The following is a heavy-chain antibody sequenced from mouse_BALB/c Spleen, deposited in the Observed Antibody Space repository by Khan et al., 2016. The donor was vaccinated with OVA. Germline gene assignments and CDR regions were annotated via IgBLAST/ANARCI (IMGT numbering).Heavy chain of an antibody. CDR1: GYILTSYY. J-gene: IGHJ3*01. CDR3: TRRGTARATLWFAY. V-gene: IGHV1S81*02. Sequence: QVQLQQSGAELVKPGASVKLSCKASGYILTSYYMYLLKQRPGQGLEWIGEINPSNGGTNFNEKFKSKATLTVDKSSSTAYMQLSSLTSEDAAVYYCTRRGTARATLWFAYWGQGTLVTVSA. D-gene: IGHD3-2*01. CDR2: INPSNGGT.